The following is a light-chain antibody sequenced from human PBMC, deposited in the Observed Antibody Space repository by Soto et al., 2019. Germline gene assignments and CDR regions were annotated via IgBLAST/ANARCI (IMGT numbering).Light chain of an antibody. J-gene: IGKJ5*01. V-gene: IGKV3-11*01. CDR3: QQRHMWPIT. CDR1: QSFRGL. Sequence: EVVLTQSPVTLSLSPGERATLSCRASQSFRGLLAWYQQKPGQAPRLLIYDAYNRATGIPPRYSGSGSGTAFPLTMSSLEPEDSAVYYCQQRHMWPITFGQGTRLEIK. CDR2: DAY.